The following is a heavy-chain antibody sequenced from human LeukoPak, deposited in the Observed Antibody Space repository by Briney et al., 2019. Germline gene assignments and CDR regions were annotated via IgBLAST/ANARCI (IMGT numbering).Heavy chain of an antibody. CDR2: FDPEDGET. Sequence: ASVKVSCKVSGYTLTELSMHWVRQAPGKGLEWMGGFDPEDGETIYAQKFQGRVTMTEDTSTDTAYMELSSLRSEDTAVYYCATCSSTSCYGFLFDYWGQGTRVTVSS. CDR1: GYTLTELS. J-gene: IGHJ4*02. D-gene: IGHD2-2*01. CDR3: ATCSSTSCYGFLFDY. V-gene: IGHV1-24*01.